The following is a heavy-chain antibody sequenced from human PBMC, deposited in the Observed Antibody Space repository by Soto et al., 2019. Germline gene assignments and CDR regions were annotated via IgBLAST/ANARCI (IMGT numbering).Heavy chain of an antibody. CDR3: AALARYSGSYYVPGMDV. D-gene: IGHD1-26*01. CDR2: IVVGSGNT. J-gene: IGHJ6*02. V-gene: IGHV1-58*01. CDR1: GFTFTSSA. Sequence: GASVKVSCKASGFTFTSSAVQWVRQARGQRLEWIGWIVVGSGNTNYAQKFQERVTITRDMSTSTAYMELSSLRSEDTAVYYCAALARYSGSYYVPGMDVWGQGTTVTVSS.